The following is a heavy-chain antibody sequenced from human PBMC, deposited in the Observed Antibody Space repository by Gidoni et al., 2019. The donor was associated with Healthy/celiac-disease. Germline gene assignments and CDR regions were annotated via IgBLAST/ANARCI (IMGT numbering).Heavy chain of an antibody. CDR1: GYTFTGSY. V-gene: IGHV1-2*02. CDR3: ARELITWIQLWNFDY. Sequence: QVQLVQPGAEVKKPGASVKVSCQASGYTFTGSYMHWVRKAPGQGLGWMGWINPNSGGTNYAQKFQGRVTMTRDTSISTAYMELSRLRSDDTAVYYCARELITWIQLWNFDYWGQGTLVTVSS. D-gene: IGHD5-18*01. J-gene: IGHJ4*02. CDR2: INPNSGGT.